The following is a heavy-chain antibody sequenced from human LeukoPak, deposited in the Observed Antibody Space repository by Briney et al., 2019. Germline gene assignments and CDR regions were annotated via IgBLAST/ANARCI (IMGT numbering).Heavy chain of an antibody. Sequence: GASVKVSCKASGGTFSSYAISWVRQAPGQGLEWMGGIIPIFGTANYAQKFQGRVTITTDESTSTAYMELSSLRSEDTAVYYCARPMQQLVPYDAFDIWGQGTMVTVSS. J-gene: IGHJ3*02. CDR3: ARPMQQLVPYDAFDI. CDR1: GGTFSSYA. D-gene: IGHD6-13*01. V-gene: IGHV1-69*05. CDR2: IIPIFGTA.